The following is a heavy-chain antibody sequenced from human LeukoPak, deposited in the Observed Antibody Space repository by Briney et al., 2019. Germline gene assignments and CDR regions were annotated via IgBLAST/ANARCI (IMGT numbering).Heavy chain of an antibody. CDR3: ARGSRPVYNLLTGKRYFDY. D-gene: IGHD3-9*01. V-gene: IGHV1-46*01. CDR1: GYTFTTYC. Sequence: GASVKVSCKASGYTFTTYCVHWVRQAPGQGLEWMGIINPSGGSTTYAQKFRGRLTMTRDMSTSTVYMELSSLRSEDTAVYYCARGSRPVYNLLTGKRYFDYWGQGTLLTVSS. J-gene: IGHJ4*02. CDR2: INPSGGST.